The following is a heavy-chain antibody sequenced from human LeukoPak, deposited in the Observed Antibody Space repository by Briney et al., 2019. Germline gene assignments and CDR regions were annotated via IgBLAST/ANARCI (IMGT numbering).Heavy chain of an antibody. CDR2: TYYSGST. J-gene: IGHJ5*02. Sequence: PSETLSLTCTVSGVSISSGDYYWSWIRQPPGKGLEWIGYTYYSGSTYYNPYLKSRVTISVDTSKNQFSLKLSSVTAADTAVYYCARPYYYDSRIDPWGQGTRVTVSS. CDR1: GVSISSGDYY. V-gene: IGHV4-30-4*01. D-gene: IGHD3-22*01. CDR3: ARPYYYDSRIDP.